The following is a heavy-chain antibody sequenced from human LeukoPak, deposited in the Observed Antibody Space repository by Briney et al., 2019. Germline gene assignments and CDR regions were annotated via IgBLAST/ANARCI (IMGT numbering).Heavy chain of an antibody. J-gene: IGHJ5*02. CDR2: INPNRGGT. V-gene: IGHV1-2*02. CDR3: ARVGPYYYDSSGYHNWFDP. Sequence: SAKVYPKASGDTYTGYYMHGGRQTLEQRLEWMGWINPNRGGTNYAQKFQGRVPMTRDTSISTAYMELSRLRSDDTAVYYCARVGPYYYDSSGYHNWFDPWGQGTLVTVSS. D-gene: IGHD3-22*01. CDR1: GDTYTGYY.